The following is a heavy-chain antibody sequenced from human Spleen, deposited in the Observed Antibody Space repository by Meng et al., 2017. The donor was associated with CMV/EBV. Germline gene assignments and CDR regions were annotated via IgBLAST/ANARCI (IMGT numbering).Heavy chain of an antibody. CDR2: INNDGTNT. Sequence: GGSLRLSCAASGFTFNRCGMAWVRQAPGEGLEWVSTINNDGTNTHYADSVKGRFTISRDNSKNTPYLEMKSLRVEDTAEYFCAKDAGGEIMWDDWSQGTLVTVSS. J-gene: IGHJ4*02. D-gene: IGHD3-10*01. CDR3: AKDAGGEIMWDD. CDR1: GFTFNRCG. V-gene: IGHV3-23*01.